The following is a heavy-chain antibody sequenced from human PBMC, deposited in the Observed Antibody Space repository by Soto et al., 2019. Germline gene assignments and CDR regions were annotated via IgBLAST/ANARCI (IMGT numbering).Heavy chain of an antibody. CDR1: GFTFKHYA. V-gene: IGHV3-23*01. Sequence: GGSLRLSCAASGFTFKHYAMSWVRQAPGKGLEWVSTISGRGDSTYYADSVKDRFTISRDNSKNTLYLQMNSLRAEDTAVYYCAKEDYYDTSGYYSLGQWGQGTLVTVSS. CDR3: AKEDYYDTSGYYSLGQ. J-gene: IGHJ4*02. D-gene: IGHD3-22*01. CDR2: ISGRGDST.